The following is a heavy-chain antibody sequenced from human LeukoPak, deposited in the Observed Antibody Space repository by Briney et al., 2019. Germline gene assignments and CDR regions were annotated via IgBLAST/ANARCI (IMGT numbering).Heavy chain of an antibody. V-gene: IGHV3-23*01. CDR3: AKVWKQWLGFQGAFDI. CDR1: GFTFSSYA. J-gene: IGHJ3*02. Sequence: GGSLRLSCAASGFTFSSYAMSWVRQAPGKGLEWVSAISGSGGSTYYADSVKGRFTISRDNSKNTLYLQMNSLRAEGTAVYYCAKVWKQWLGFQGAFDIWGEGTMVSVSS. D-gene: IGHD6-19*01. CDR2: ISGSGGST.